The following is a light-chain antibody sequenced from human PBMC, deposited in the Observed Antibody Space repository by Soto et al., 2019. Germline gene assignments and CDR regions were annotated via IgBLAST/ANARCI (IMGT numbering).Light chain of an antibody. J-gene: IGKJ2*01. CDR1: QSISVY. V-gene: IGKV1-39*01. CDR3: QQSYSSPRT. CDR2: AAS. Sequence: EIQMTQSPSSLSASVGDRVTITCRASQSISVYLNWYQMKSGEAPRSLIYAASSLHGGVPSRFSGSASGTDFTLTISSLQPEDSATYFCQQSYSSPRTFGQGTKLEIK.